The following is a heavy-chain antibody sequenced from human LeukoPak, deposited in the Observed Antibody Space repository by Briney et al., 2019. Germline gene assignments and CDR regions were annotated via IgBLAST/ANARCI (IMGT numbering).Heavy chain of an antibody. CDR3: ASKTEGYYYYGMDV. J-gene: IGHJ6*02. Sequence: GGSLRLSCAASGFTFSSYAMSWVRQAPGKGLEWVSAISGSDGSTYYADSVKGRFTISRDNSKNTLYLQMNSLRAEDTAVYYCASKTEGYYYYGMDVWGQGTTVTVSS. CDR2: ISGSDGST. V-gene: IGHV3-23*01. CDR1: GFTFSSYA.